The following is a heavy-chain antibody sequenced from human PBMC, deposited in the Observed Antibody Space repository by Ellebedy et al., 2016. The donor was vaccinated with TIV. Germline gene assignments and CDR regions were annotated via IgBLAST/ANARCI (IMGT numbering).Heavy chain of an antibody. D-gene: IGHD4-23*01. Sequence: GESLKISXAASGFTFSSYAMSWVRQAPGKGLEWVSAISGSGGSTYYADSVKGRFTISRDNSKNTLYLQMNSLRAEDTAVYYCARSAYYGGKGYYFDYWGQGTLVTVSS. CDR3: ARSAYYGGKGYYFDY. CDR2: ISGSGGST. J-gene: IGHJ4*02. V-gene: IGHV3-23*01. CDR1: GFTFSSYA.